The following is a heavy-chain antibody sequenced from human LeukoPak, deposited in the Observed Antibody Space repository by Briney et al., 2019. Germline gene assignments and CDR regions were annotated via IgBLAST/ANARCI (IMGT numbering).Heavy chain of an antibody. D-gene: IGHD5-24*01. J-gene: IGHJ4*02. CDR3: AGPKAGYNGYFDY. CDR1: GGSFSGYY. Sequence: PSETLSLTCAVYGGSFSGYYWSWIRQPPGKGLEWIGEINHSGSTNYSPSLKSRVTISVDTSKNQFSLKLSSVTAADTAVYYCAGPKAGYNGYFDYWGQGTLVTVSS. V-gene: IGHV4-34*01. CDR2: INHSGST.